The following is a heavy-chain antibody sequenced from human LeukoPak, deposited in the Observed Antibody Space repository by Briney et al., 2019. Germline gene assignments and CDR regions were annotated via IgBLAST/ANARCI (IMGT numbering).Heavy chain of an antibody. Sequence: PSQTLSLTCTVSGGSISSGSYYWSWIRQPAGKGLEWIGRIYTSGSTNYNPSLKSRVTISVDTSKNQFSLKLSSVTAADTAVYYCARVYNWSEGYFDYWGQGTLVTVSS. V-gene: IGHV4-61*02. CDR1: GGSISSGSYY. J-gene: IGHJ4*02. CDR3: ARVYNWSEGYFDY. D-gene: IGHD1-20*01. CDR2: IYTSGST.